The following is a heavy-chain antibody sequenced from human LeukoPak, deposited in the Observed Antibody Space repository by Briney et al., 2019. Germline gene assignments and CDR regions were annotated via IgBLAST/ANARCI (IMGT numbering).Heavy chain of an antibody. CDR1: GFTFSSYA. CDR3: AKGPYSSSSRYYFDY. D-gene: IGHD6-6*01. CDR2: ISGSGGST. Sequence: GGSLRLSCAASGFTFSSYAMSWVRQAPGKGLEWVSAISGSGGSTYYADSVKGRFTISRDNSKNTLYLQMNSLRAEDTAVYYCAKGPYSSSSRYYFDYWGQGTLVPVSS. J-gene: IGHJ4*02. V-gene: IGHV3-23*01.